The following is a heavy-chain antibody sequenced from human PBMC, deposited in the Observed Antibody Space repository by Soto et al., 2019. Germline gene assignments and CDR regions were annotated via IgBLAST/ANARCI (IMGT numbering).Heavy chain of an antibody. J-gene: IGHJ4*02. CDR3: AKDPALSYDGTYEV. CDR1: GFTFSSYG. CDR2: ISYDGSNK. D-gene: IGHD5-12*01. V-gene: IGHV3-30*18. Sequence: QVQLVESGGGVVQPGRSLRLSCAASGFTFSSYGMHWVRQAPGKGLEWVAVISYDGSNKYYADSVKGRFTISRDNSKNTLYLQMNSLRAEDTAVYYCAKDPALSYDGTYEVWGQGTLVTVSS.